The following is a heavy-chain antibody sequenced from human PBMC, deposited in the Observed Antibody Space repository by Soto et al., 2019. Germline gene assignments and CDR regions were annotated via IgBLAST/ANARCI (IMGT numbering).Heavy chain of an antibody. J-gene: IGHJ4*02. V-gene: IGHV3-15*01. Sequence: EVQLVESGGGLVKPGGSLRLSCAASGFTSGLTFSDVWMSWVRQAPGKGLEWVGRIKTKTDGGTTDYAAPVKGRFTISRDDSKNTLYLQMNSLKTEDTAVYYCTTDPSGYRRDHSGQGALVTVSS. CDR1: GFTSGLTFSDVW. CDR3: TTDPSGYRRDH. D-gene: IGHD6-13*01. CDR2: IKTKTDGGTT.